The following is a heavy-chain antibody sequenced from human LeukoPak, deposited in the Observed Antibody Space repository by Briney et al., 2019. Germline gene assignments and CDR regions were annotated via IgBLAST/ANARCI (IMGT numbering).Heavy chain of an antibody. J-gene: IGHJ4*02. CDR3: ARGYSSGWYHD. CDR2: IIPIFGTA. CDR1: GGTFISYA. D-gene: IGHD6-19*01. Sequence: ASVKVSCKASGGTFISYAISWVRQAPGQGLEWMGGIIPIFGTANYAQKFQGRVTITADESTSTAYRELSSLRSEDTAVYYCARGYSSGWYHDWGQGTLVTVSS. V-gene: IGHV1-69*13.